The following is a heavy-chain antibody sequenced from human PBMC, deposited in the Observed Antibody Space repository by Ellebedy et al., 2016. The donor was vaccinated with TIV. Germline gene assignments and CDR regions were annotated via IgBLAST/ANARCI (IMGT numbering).Heavy chain of an antibody. D-gene: IGHD4-17*01. CDR2: ISGSGGST. CDR3: AKVSVTFDY. J-gene: IGHJ4*02. V-gene: IGHV3-23*01. Sequence: PGGSLRLSCAASGFPFSSYAITWVPQAPGTGLEWVSAISGSGGSTHYADSVKGRFTISRDNSKNTLYLQMNSLSAEDTAVYYCAKVSVTFDYWGQGPLVTVSS. CDR1: GFPFSSYA.